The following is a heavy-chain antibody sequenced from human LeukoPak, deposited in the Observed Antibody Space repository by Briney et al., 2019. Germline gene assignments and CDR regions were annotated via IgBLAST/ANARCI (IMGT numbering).Heavy chain of an antibody. CDR3: ARESALLNDAFDI. J-gene: IGHJ3*02. D-gene: IGHD1-26*01. CDR2: INSDGSST. V-gene: IGHV3-74*01. Sequence: GGSLRLSCAASGFTFSSYWMHWVRQAPGKGLVWVSRINSDGSSTSYADSVKGRFTISRDNAKNTLYLQMNSLRAEDTAVYYCARESALLNDAFDIWGQGTMVTVPS. CDR1: GFTFSSYW.